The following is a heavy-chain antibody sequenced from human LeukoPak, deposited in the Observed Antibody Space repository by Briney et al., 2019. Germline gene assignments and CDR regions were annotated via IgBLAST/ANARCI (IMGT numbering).Heavy chain of an antibody. CDR3: ARSRVADYDAFDI. J-gene: IGHJ3*02. CDR1: GFTFSSYS. V-gene: IGHV3-30-3*01. D-gene: IGHD6-13*01. Sequence: GGSLRLSCAASGFTFSSYSMHWVRQAPGKGLEWVAVISYDGSNKYYADSVKGRFTISRDNSKNTLYLQMNSLRAEDTAVYYCARSRVADYDAFDIWGQGTMVTVSS. CDR2: ISYDGSNK.